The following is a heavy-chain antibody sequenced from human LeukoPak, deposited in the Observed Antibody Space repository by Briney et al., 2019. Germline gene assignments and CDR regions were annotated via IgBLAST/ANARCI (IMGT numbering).Heavy chain of an antibody. Sequence: PGGSLRLSCAASGFTFSTYWMHWVRQTPGEGLVWVSGINSDGSRTPYADSVKGRFTISRDNAKNTLYLQMNSLRAEDTALYYCAREENSFDSWGQGNLVTVTS. CDR1: GFTFSTYW. J-gene: IGHJ4*02. CDR3: AREENSFDS. V-gene: IGHV3-74*01. CDR2: INSDGSRT.